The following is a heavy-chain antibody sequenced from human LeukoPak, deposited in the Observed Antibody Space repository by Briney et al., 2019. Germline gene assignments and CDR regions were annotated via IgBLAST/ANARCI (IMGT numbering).Heavy chain of an antibody. CDR1: GFTFSSYG. J-gene: IGHJ4*02. CDR3: AKDLGITEVTIFGVVIIHGADY. Sequence: GGSLRLSCAASGFTFSSYGMHWVRQAPGKGLEWVAFIRYDGSNKYYADSVKGRFTISRDNSKNTLYLQMNSLRAEDTAVYYCAKDLGITEVTIFGVVIIHGADYWGQGTLVTVSS. V-gene: IGHV3-30*02. CDR2: IRYDGSNK. D-gene: IGHD3-3*01.